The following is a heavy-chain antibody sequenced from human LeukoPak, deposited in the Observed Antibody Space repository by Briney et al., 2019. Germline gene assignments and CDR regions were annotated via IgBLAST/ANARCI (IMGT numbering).Heavy chain of an antibody. CDR2: VNSDGSAT. V-gene: IGHV3-74*01. Sequence: GGSLRLSCAASGFTFSSYAMSWVRQAPGKGLVWVSHVNSDGSATSYADSVKGRFTISRDNAKNTVYLHMNSLRVEDTAVYYCTSFYETNWGQGTLVTVSS. J-gene: IGHJ4*02. D-gene: IGHD2/OR15-2a*01. CDR1: GFTFSSYA. CDR3: TSFYETN.